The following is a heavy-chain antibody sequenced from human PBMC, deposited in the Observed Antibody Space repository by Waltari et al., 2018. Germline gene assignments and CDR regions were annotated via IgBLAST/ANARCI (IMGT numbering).Heavy chain of an antibody. CDR1: GGSISSSSYY. J-gene: IGHJ5*02. V-gene: IGHV4-39*01. CDR2: IYYSGST. CDR3: ARLLDWFDP. Sequence: QLQLQESGPGLVKPSETLSLTCTVSGGSISSSSYYWGWIRQPPGKGLEWIGIIYYSGSTYYNPTLKSGGTISVDTAKNQFALKLSSVTAADTAVYYCARLLDWFDPWGQVTLVTVSS.